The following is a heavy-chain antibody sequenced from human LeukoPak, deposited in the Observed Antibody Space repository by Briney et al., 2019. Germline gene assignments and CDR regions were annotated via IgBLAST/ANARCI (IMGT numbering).Heavy chain of an antibody. CDR3: AKGPKQQLVGSRGHYFDY. V-gene: IGHV3-23*01. CDR1: SYTFNSYG. CDR2: IRGRGGST. Sequence: GGSLTLFCAASSYTFNSYGMSWLREARGKGLEWFSAIRGRGGSTFYADSVKGRFTISRENSKNTLYLNKNTLRADDTAVYYCAKGPKQQLVGSRGHYFDYWGQGTLVTVSS. D-gene: IGHD6-13*01. J-gene: IGHJ4*02.